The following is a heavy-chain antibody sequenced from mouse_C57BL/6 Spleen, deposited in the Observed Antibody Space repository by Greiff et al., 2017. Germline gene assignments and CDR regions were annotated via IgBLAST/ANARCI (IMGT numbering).Heavy chain of an antibody. CDR1: GFTFSDYG. D-gene: IGHD2-4*01. CDR3: AILYDYDGGNAMDY. J-gene: IGHJ4*01. Sequence: DVMLVESGGGLVKPGGSLKLSCAASGFTFSDYGMHWVRQAPEKGLEWVAYISSGSSTIYYADTVKGRFTISRDNAKNTLFLQMTSLRSEDTAMYYCAILYDYDGGNAMDYWGQGTSVTVSS. CDR2: ISSGSSTI. V-gene: IGHV5-17*01.